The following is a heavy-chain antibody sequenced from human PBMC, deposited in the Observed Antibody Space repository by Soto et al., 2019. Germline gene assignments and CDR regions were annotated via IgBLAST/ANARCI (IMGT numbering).Heavy chain of an antibody. V-gene: IGHV4-34*01. CDR1: GGSFSDYF. CDR2: INHRGST. D-gene: IGHD2-15*01. J-gene: IGHJ4*02. Sequence: PSETLSLTCAVYGGSFSDYFWSWIRQPPGKGLEWIGEINHRGSTNYIPSLKSRVTISVDTSKKQFSLKLSSVTAADTAVYYCARLVGRAARRFDYWGQGTLVTVSS. CDR3: ARLVGRAARRFDY.